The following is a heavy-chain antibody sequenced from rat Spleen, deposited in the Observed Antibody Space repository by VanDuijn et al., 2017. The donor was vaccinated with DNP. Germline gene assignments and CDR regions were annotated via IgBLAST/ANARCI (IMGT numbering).Heavy chain of an antibody. V-gene: IGHV5S23*01. D-gene: IGHD1-11*01. Sequence: EVQLVESGGGLVQPGRSLKLSCAASGLSLSNSDMAWVRQVPTKGLEWAASITSSGETFYRDSVKGRFTISRDDAKSTLYLQMDSLRSEDTATYYCTRNYGFFAYWGQGTLVTVSS. CDR3: TRNYGFFAY. CDR2: ITSSGET. J-gene: IGHJ3*01. CDR1: GLSLSNSD.